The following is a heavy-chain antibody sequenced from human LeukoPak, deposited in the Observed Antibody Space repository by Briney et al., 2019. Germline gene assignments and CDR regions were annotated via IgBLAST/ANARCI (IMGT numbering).Heavy chain of an antibody. J-gene: IGHJ4*02. D-gene: IGHD3-16*01. CDR3: APTAEAYTSWWKV. V-gene: IGHV1-18*01. CDR2: ISAYNGNT. Sequence: ASVKVSCKASGYTFTSYGISWVRQAPGQGLEWMGWISAYNGNTNYAQKLQGRVTMTTDTSTSTAYMELRSLRSDDAAVYYCAPTAEAYTSWWKVWGQGTLVTVSS. CDR1: GYTFTSYG.